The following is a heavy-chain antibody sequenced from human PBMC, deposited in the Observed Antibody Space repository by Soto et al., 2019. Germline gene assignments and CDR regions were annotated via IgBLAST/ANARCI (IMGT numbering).Heavy chain of an antibody. J-gene: IGHJ3*02. V-gene: IGHV4-59*08. CDR3: ARGVPAAWNALDI. CDR1: GGSISSYY. CDR2: IYYSGST. Sequence: SETLSLTCTVSGGSISSYYWSWIRQPPGKGLEWIGYIYYSGSTNYNPSLKSRVTISVDTSKNQFSLKLSSVTAADTAVYYCARGVPAAWNALDIWGQGTMVTVSS. D-gene: IGHD2-2*01.